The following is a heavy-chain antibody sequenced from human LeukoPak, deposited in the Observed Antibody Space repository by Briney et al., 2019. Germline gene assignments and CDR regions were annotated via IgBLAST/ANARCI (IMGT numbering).Heavy chain of an antibody. D-gene: IGHD5-12*01. V-gene: IGHV3-30-3*01. CDR3: ASGRATMLTFDY. Sequence: GGSLRLSCAASGFTFSSYAMHWVRQAPGKGLEWVAVISYDGSNKYYADSVKGRFTISRDNSKNTLYLQMNSLRAEDTAVYYCASGRATMLTFDYWGQATLVTVSS. CDR1: GFTFSSYA. CDR2: ISYDGSNK. J-gene: IGHJ4*02.